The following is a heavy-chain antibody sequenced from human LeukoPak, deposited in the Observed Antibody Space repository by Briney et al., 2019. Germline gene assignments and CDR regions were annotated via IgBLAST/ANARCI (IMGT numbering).Heavy chain of an antibody. Sequence: ASVKVSCKASGFTFTSSTIQWVRQARGQRLEWIGWIVVGSGNTNFAQKFQERVIITRDMSTTTVYMELSSLRSEDTAVYYGAGTPWFGELTPDYWGEGTLVTVS. D-gene: IGHD3-10*01. J-gene: IGHJ4*02. V-gene: IGHV1-58*02. CDR1: GFTFTSST. CDR2: IVVGSGNT. CDR3: AGTPWFGELTPDY.